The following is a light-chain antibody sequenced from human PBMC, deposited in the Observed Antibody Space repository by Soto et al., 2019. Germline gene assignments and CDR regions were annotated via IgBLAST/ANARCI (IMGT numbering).Light chain of an antibody. CDR1: QSVRSNY. CDR3: QQYGSTPLT. CDR2: DAS. J-gene: IGKJ4*01. V-gene: IGKV3-20*01. Sequence: EIVFKQSPDTLSLSPGERATLSCRASQSVRSNYLAWYQQKPRQPPRFLIYDASSRATGIPHRFSGSGSGTDFTLTISRLEPEDFAVYYCQQYGSTPLTFGGGTKVDIK.